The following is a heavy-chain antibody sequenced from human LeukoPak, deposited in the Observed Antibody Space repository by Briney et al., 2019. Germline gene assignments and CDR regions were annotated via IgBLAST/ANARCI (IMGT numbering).Heavy chain of an antibody. CDR3: ASATIFGVVTPWYFDL. CDR2: IYYSGST. D-gene: IGHD3-3*01. J-gene: IGHJ2*01. Sequence: SQTLSLTCTVSGGSISSGDYYWSWIRQPPGKGLEWIGYIYYSGSTYYNPSLKSRVTISVDTSKNQFSLKLSSVTAADTAVYYCASATIFGVVTPWYFDLWGRGTLVTVSS. V-gene: IGHV4-30-4*01. CDR1: GGSISSGDYY.